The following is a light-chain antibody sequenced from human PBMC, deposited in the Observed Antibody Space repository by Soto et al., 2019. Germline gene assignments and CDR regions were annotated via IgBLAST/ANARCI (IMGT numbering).Light chain of an antibody. V-gene: IGKV3-15*01. Sequence: EIVMTQSPASLSVSPGDGATLSCRASQSVASNVAWYQQKSGQGPRLLIHGASTRAVGVPARFSGSGSGTDFTLTISSLQSEDFAVYYCQQYHNWPPQYTFGQGTNLQIK. CDR3: QQYHNWPPQYT. CDR2: GAS. J-gene: IGKJ2*01. CDR1: QSVASN.